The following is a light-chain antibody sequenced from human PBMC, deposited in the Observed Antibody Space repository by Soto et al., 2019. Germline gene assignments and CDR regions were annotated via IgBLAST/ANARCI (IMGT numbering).Light chain of an antibody. CDR1: QSVSSY. V-gene: IGKV3-11*01. CDR3: QQRSNWPPT. Sequence: EIVLTQSPATLSLSPGERATLSCRASQSVSSYLAWYQQKPGQAPRLLIYDASNRATGIPARFSGSGSATDFTLTISTLEPEDFAVYYCQQRSNWPPTFGQGTKVEFK. J-gene: IGKJ1*01. CDR2: DAS.